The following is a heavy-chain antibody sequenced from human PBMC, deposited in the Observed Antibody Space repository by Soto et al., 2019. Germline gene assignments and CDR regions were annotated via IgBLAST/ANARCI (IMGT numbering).Heavy chain of an antibody. V-gene: IGHV3-23*01. Sequence: GSLRLFCLAFVFTFCRYAMTWVRPAPGKGLEWVSSVTPSGDNKYSADSVKGRFTISRDNSENRLFLHMNHLRAEDTAIYSCARPRTGSNGRQRDSWCQGKLCTGSS. J-gene: IGHJ4*02. D-gene: IGHD1-26*01. CDR3: ARPRTGSNGRQRDS. CDR1: VFTFCRYA. CDR2: VTPSGDNK.